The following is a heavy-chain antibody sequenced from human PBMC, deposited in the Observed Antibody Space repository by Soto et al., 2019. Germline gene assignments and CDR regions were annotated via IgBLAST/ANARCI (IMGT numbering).Heavy chain of an antibody. D-gene: IGHD3-22*01. J-gene: IGHJ4*02. Sequence: QVQLVQSGAEVKQPGASVKVSCKPSGYTFTGYYIHWVRQAPGQGLQWMGWVNTNSGVTDFSQEFRGWGTLTRDTSINTTYMALGRLRSDDTAVSYCASGTSGYAPGDCWGQGNLVSVTS. CDR2: VNTNSGVT. CDR1: GYTFTGYY. V-gene: IGHV1-2*04. CDR3: ASGTSGYAPGDC.